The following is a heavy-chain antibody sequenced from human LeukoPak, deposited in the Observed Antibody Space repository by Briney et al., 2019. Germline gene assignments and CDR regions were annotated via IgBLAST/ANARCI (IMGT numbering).Heavy chain of an antibody. CDR2: ISYDGSNK. D-gene: IGHD2-2*01. Sequence: PGGPLRLSCAASGFTFSSYAMHWVRQAPGKGLEWVALISYDGSNKYYADSVKGRFTISRDNANNSVFLQMNSLRAEDTAVHYCARFLASWDRYYMDVWGKGTTVSVSS. J-gene: IGHJ6*03. CDR1: GFTFSSYA. V-gene: IGHV3-30-3*01. CDR3: ARFLASWDRYYMDV.